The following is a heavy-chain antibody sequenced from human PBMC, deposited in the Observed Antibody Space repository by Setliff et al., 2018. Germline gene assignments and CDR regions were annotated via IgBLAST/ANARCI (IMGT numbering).Heavy chain of an antibody. D-gene: IGHD3-9*01. Sequence: SETLSLTCSVSGASITGYYWSWIRQPPGKGLEWIAYIHNNGRIKYNPALKSRVTISLDTSKNQFSLNLNSATAADTAVYYCARHALSFDSAWDVWGKGTTVTVS. V-gene: IGHV4-59*08. CDR2: IHNNGRI. CDR1: GASITGYY. CDR3: ARHALSFDSAWDV. J-gene: IGHJ6*03.